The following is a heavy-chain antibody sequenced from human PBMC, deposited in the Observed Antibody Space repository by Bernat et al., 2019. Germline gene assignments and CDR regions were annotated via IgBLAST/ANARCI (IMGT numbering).Heavy chain of an antibody. CDR1: GFRFDDYG. V-gene: IGHV3-20*04. D-gene: IGHD2-2*01. Sequence: EVQLLESGGGLVQPGGSLRLSCAASGFRFDDYGMSWVRQAPGKGLEWVSGVDWKGDSTGYADSVKGRFTISRDNAKNSLYLHMNSLRAEDTAIYYCASGYCGSAGCYANFDYWGQGTLVTVSS. CDR3: ASGYCGSAGCYANFDY. J-gene: IGHJ4*02. CDR2: VDWKGDST.